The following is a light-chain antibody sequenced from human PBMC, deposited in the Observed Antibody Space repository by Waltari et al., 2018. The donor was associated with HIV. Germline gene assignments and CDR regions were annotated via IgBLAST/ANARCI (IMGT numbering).Light chain of an antibody. J-gene: IGLJ1*01. V-gene: IGLV1-40*01. Sequence: QSVLTQPPSVSGAPGQRVTISCTGSRSNIGAGYDVHWYQQLPGTAPKLLIYDNTNRPSGVPDRISGSKSGTSASLAITGLQAEDEADYYCQSYDSSLSGYVFGTGTKVTVL. CDR1: RSNIGAGYD. CDR2: DNT. CDR3: QSYDSSLSGYV.